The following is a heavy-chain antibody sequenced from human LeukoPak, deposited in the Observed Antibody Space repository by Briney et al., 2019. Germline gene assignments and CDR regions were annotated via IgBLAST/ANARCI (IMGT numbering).Heavy chain of an antibody. V-gene: IGHV3-9*01. Sequence: GGSLRLSCAASGFTFDDYAMHWVRQAPGKGLEWVSGISWNSGSIGYADSVKGRFTISRDNAKNSLYLQMNSLRAEDTALYYCAKDKTEGWYSSGWYIFDYWGQGTLVTVSS. CDR2: ISWNSGSI. CDR3: AKDKTEGWYSSGWYIFDY. J-gene: IGHJ4*02. D-gene: IGHD6-19*01. CDR1: GFTFDDYA.